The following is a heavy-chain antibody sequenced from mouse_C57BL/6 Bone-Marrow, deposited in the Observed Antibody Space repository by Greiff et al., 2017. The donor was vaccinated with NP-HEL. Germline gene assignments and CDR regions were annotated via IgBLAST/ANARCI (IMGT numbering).Heavy chain of an antibody. J-gene: IGHJ1*03. V-gene: IGHV1-69*01. Sequence: QVQLKESGAELVMPGASVKLSCKASGYTFTSYWMHWVKQRPGQGLEWIGEIDPSDSYTNYNQKFKGKSTLTVDKSSSTAYMQLSSLTSDDSAVYYCAKGYFYWYFDVWGTGTTVTVSS. CDR2: IDPSDSYT. CDR3: AKGYFYWYFDV. D-gene: IGHD2-3*01. CDR1: GYTFTSYW.